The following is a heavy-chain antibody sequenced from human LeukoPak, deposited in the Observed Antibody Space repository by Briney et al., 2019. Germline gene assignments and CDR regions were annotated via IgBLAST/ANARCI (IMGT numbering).Heavy chain of an antibody. CDR1: GFTFSSYA. V-gene: IGHV3-23*01. CDR3: AKESSRSLRIAVAGPDYYGMDV. Sequence: GGSLRLSCAASGFTFSSYAMSWVRQAPGKGLEWVSAISGSGGSTYYADSVKGRFTISRDNSKNTLYLQMNSLRAEDTAVYYCAKESSRSLRIAVAGPDYYGMDVWGQGTTVTVSS. J-gene: IGHJ6*02. CDR2: ISGSGGST. D-gene: IGHD6-19*01.